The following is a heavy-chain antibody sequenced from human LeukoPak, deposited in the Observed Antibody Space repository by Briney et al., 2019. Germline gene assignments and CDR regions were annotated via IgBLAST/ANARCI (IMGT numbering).Heavy chain of an antibody. CDR3: ARDGFSSSWYGRALDY. V-gene: IGHV3-30-3*01. J-gene: IGHJ4*02. CDR2: ISYDGSNK. Sequence: GGSLRLSCAASGLTFSSYVMSWARQAPGKGLEWVAVISYDGSNKYYADSVKGRFTISRDNSKNTLYLQMNSLRAEDTAVYYCARDGFSSSWYGRALDYWGQGTLVTVSS. CDR1: GLTFSSYV. D-gene: IGHD6-13*01.